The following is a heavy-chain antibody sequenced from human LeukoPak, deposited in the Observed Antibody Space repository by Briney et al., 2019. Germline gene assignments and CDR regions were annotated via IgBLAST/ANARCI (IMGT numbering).Heavy chain of an antibody. J-gene: IGHJ4*02. V-gene: IGHV4-61*08. D-gene: IGHD3-22*01. Sequence: PSQTLSLTCTVSRGSISSGGYYWSWIRQPPGKGLEWIGYIYYSGSTNYNPSLKSRVTISVDTSKNQFSLKLSSVTAADTAVYYCARDRGDYDSSGYYGYFDYWGQGALVTVSS. CDR3: ARDRGDYDSSGYYGYFDY. CDR1: RGSISSGGYY. CDR2: IYYSGST.